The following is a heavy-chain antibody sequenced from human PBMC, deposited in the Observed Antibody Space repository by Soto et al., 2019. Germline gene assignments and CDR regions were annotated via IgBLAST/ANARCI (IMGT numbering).Heavy chain of an antibody. CDR1: SGSVSSHSYY. D-gene: IGHD2-2*01. CDR2: IYYSGST. CDR3: ARTYCSSASCYGLYYFGMDV. Sequence: KPSETLSLTCTVSSGSVSSHSYYWSWIRQPPGKGLEWIGYIYYSGSTYYNPSLKSQVTISVDTSKNQFSLKLRSVTAADTAVYYCARTYCSSASCYGLYYFGMDVWGQGTTVTVSS. J-gene: IGHJ6*02. V-gene: IGHV4-61*01.